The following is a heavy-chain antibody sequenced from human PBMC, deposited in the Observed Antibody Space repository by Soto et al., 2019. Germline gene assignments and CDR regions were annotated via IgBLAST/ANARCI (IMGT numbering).Heavy chain of an antibody. V-gene: IGHV3-7*03. CDR3: ARDVSTAHYDFWSGHWGPYYYGMDV. Sequence: PGGSLRLSCAASGFTFSSYWMSWVRQAPGKGLEWVANIKQDGSEKYYVDSVKGRFTISRDNAKNSLYLQMNSLRAEDTAVYYCARDVSTAHYDFWSGHWGPYYYGMDVWGQGTTVTVSS. CDR1: GFTFSSYW. J-gene: IGHJ6*02. D-gene: IGHD3-3*01. CDR2: IKQDGSEK.